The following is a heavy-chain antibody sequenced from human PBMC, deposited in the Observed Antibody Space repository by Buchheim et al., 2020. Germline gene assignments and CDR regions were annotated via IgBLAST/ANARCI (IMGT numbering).Heavy chain of an antibody. J-gene: IGHJ4*02. CDR1: GYIFSDFY. CDR2: INPSGAST. CDR3: ARDLLRGVVVVADSHTFGY. Sequence: VQLVQSGAEVKKPGASVKVSCKASGYIFSDFYMHWVRQAPGQGLEWMGIINPSGASTRYAQKFQGRVTMTRDTSTSTLYMELISLRSEDTAVYYCARDLLRGVVVVADSHTFGYWGQGT. V-gene: IGHV1-46*01. D-gene: IGHD2-15*01.